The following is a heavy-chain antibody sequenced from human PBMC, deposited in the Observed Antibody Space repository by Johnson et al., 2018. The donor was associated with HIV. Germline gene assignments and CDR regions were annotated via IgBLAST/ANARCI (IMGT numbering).Heavy chain of an antibody. J-gene: IGHJ3*02. Sequence: QVQLVESGGGVVQPGRSLRLSCAASGFTFSSYAMHWVRQAPGKGLEWVAVISYDGSNKYYADSVKGRFTISRDNSKNTLYLQMSSLRAEDTALYYCARVKYAVTNHDSNAFDIWGQGTVVSVSS. CDR3: ARVKYAVTNHDSNAFDI. D-gene: IGHD3-16*01. V-gene: IGHV3-30*04. CDR1: GFTFSSYA. CDR2: ISYDGSNK.